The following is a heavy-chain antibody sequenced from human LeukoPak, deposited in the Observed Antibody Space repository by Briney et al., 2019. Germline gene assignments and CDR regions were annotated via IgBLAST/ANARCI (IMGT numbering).Heavy chain of an antibody. V-gene: IGHV3-23*01. CDR2: ISGSGGST. Sequence: GGSLRLSCAASGFTFSSYAMSWVRQAPGKGLEWVSAISGSGGSTYYADSVKGRFTISRDNSKNTLYLQMNSLRAEDTAVYYCAKDLKPSTYYDFWSGPDYYYYYMDVWGKGTTVTVSS. CDR3: AKDLKPSTYYDFWSGPDYYYYYMDV. J-gene: IGHJ6*03. D-gene: IGHD3-3*01. CDR1: GFTFSSYA.